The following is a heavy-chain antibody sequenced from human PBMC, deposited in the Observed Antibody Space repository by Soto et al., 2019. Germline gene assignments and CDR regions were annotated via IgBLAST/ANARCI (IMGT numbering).Heavy chain of an antibody. CDR1: GGSISSGDYY. J-gene: IGHJ4*02. D-gene: IGHD5-12*01. CDR3: ARGLNIVATIREYYFDY. Sequence: SETLSLTCTVSGGSISSGDYYWSWIRQPPGKGLEWIGYIYCSGSTYYNPSLKSRVTISVDTSKNQFSLKLSSVTAADTAVYYCARGLNIVATIREYYFDYWGQGTLVTVSS. V-gene: IGHV4-30-4*01. CDR2: IYCSGST.